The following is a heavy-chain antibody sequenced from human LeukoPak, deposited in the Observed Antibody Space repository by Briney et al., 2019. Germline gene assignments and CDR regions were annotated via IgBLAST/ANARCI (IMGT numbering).Heavy chain of an antibody. J-gene: IGHJ4*02. D-gene: IGHD6-13*01. CDR3: ARHTDIAPLSSLKY. V-gene: IGHV3-23*01. CDR2: ISGSGGST. CDR1: GFTFSTYV. Sequence: GGSLRLSCAASGFTFSTYVMSWVRQAPGKGLEWVSAISGSGGSTYYADSVKGRFTISRDNSKNTLYLQMNSLGADDTAVYYCARHTDIAPLSSLKYWGQGTLVTASS.